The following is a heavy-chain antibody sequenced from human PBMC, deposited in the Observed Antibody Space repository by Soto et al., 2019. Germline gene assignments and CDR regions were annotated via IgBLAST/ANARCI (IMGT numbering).Heavy chain of an antibody. Sequence: SETLSLTCAVYGGSFSGYYWSWIRQPPGKGLEWIGEINHSGSTNYNPSLKSRVTVSVDTSKNQFSLKLSSVTAADTAVYYCARGSIGGSYYGLMGDWGQGTLVTVSS. CDR2: INHSGST. V-gene: IGHV4-34*01. CDR3: ARGSIGGSYYGLMGD. CDR1: GGSFSGYY. J-gene: IGHJ4*02. D-gene: IGHD1-26*01.